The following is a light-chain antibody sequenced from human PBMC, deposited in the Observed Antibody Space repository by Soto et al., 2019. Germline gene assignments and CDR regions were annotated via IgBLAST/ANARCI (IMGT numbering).Light chain of an antibody. Sequence: IVLTQYPGTLSLSPGERATLSCMTIQSVSNNYLAWYHQKPGQAPRLLIYAESNRATGIPDRFSGSGSGTDFTLTISRLEPEDFVVYYCQQYGSSGTFGQGTQVDIK. J-gene: IGKJ1*01. CDR2: AES. CDR1: QSVSNNY. CDR3: QQYGSSGT. V-gene: IGKV3-20*01.